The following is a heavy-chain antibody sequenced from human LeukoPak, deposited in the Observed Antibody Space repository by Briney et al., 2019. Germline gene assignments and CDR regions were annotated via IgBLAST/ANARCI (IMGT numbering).Heavy chain of an antibody. Sequence: ASVKVSCKTSGYTFTNYDINWVRQAPGQGLEWMAWIKPNTGDTGYAQKFQGRVTVTRNTSISTAYLELSSLRSEDTAVYYCVRVADSTAYYKYWGQGTLVTVSS. CDR1: GYTFTNYD. CDR2: IKPNTGDT. D-gene: IGHD6-25*01. V-gene: IGHV1-8*01. CDR3: VRVADSTAYYKY. J-gene: IGHJ4*02.